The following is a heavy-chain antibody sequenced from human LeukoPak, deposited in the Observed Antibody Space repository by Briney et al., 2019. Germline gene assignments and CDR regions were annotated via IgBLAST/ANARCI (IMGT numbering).Heavy chain of an antibody. V-gene: IGHV3-23*01. J-gene: IGHJ4*02. CDR1: GFTFSDYY. CDR3: ATHYDILTGYYSPFEY. D-gene: IGHD3-9*01. CDR2: ISGSGGST. Sequence: PGGSLRLSCAASGFTFSDYYMSWIRQAPGKGLEWVSAISGSGGSTYYADSVKGRFTISRDNSKNTLYLQMNSLRAEDTAVYYCATHYDILTGYYSPFEYWGQGTLVTVSS.